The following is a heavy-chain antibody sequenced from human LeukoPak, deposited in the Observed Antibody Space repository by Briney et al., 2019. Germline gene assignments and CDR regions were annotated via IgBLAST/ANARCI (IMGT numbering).Heavy chain of an antibody. V-gene: IGHV4-61*02. CDR2: FYSGST. Sequence: PSETLSLTCTVSGGSISNSGYYWGWIRQPAGKGLEWIGRFYSGSTNYNPSLKSRVTMSVDTSKNQSSLKLSSVTAADTAVYYCARDSRIMGAPGAFDYWGQGTLVTVSS. CDR3: ARDSRIMGAPGAFDY. CDR1: GGSISNSGYY. J-gene: IGHJ4*02. D-gene: IGHD1-26*01.